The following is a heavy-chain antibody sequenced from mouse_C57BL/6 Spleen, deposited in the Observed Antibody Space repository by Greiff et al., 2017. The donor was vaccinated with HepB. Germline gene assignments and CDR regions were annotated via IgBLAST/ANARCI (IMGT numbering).Heavy chain of an antibody. D-gene: IGHD2-4*01. V-gene: IGHV1-81*01. CDR1: GYTFTSYG. CDR2: IYPRSGNT. J-gene: IGHJ2*01. Sequence: VKLVESGAELARPGASVKLSCKASGYTFTSYGISWVKQRTGQGLEWIGEIYPRSGNTYYNEKFKGKATLTADKSSSTAYMELRSLTSEDSAVYFCACYDYGDFDYWGQGTTLTVSS. CDR3: ACYDYGDFDY.